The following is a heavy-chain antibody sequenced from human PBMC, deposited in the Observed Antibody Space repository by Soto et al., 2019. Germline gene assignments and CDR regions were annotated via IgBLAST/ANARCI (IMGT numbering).Heavy chain of an antibody. CDR3: ARXRSSXYSYGYGIGFWFDP. D-gene: IGHD5-18*01. J-gene: IGHJ5*02. CDR2: IIPIFGTA. CDR1: GGTFSSYA. Sequence: QVXLVQSGAEVKKPGXSVKVSCKASGGTFSSYAISWVRQAPGQGLEWMGGIIPIFGTANYAQKFQGXVXXXADEXXXXXXXXXXXXXXXXXXVYYCARXRSSXYSYGYGIGFWFDPWGQGTXXTXS. V-gene: IGHV1-69*01.